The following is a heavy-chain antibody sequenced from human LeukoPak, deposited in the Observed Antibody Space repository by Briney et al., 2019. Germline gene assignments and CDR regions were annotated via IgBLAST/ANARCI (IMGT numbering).Heavy chain of an antibody. D-gene: IGHD6-13*01. Sequence: SETLSLTCTVSGGSISSYYWSWIRQPPGKGLEWIGYIYYSGSTNYNPSLKSRVTISVDTSKNQFSLKLSSVTAADTAVYYCARVYSSSWYYFDYWGQGTLVTVSS. J-gene: IGHJ4*02. CDR1: GGSISSYY. V-gene: IGHV4-59*01. CDR2: IYYSGST. CDR3: ARVYSSSWYYFDY.